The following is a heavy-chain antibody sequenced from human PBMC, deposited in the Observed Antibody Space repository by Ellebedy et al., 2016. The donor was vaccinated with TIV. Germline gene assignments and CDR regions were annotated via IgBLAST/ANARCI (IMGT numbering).Heavy chain of an antibody. V-gene: IGHV3-73*01. Sequence: AGSLRLSXPPSGFTFSDSTTHWVRQASGKGLEWVGRIRSKANNYATAYAAPLKGKFTISRDDSKNTAYLQMNSLKTEDTAVCYCTKATFDPWGQGTLVTVS. CDR3: TKATFDP. CDR1: GFTFSDST. J-gene: IGHJ5*02. CDR2: IRSKANNYAT.